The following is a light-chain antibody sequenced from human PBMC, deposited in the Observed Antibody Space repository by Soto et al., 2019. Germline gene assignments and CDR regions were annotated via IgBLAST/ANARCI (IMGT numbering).Light chain of an antibody. CDR1: SSNIGANFD. V-gene: IGLV1-40*01. J-gene: IGLJ3*02. Sequence: QSVLTQPPSVSGAPGQRVTISCTGSSSNIGANFDVHWYQQVPGKAPKLLIHGNTNRPSGVPDRVSGSKSGTSASLAITGLQADDEADYYCQSYDSNLSAWVFGGGTKLTVL. CDR3: QSYDSNLSAWV. CDR2: GNT.